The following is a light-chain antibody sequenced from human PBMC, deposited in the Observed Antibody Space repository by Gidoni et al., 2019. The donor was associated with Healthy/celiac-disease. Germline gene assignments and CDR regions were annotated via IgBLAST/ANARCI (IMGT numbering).Light chain of an antibody. Sequence: DIVITPSPDSLAVSLGERATINCKSSQSVLYSSNNKNYLAWYQRKPGQPPKLLIYWASTRESGVPDRFSGSGSGTDFTLTISSLQAEDVAVYYCQQYYSTPIGFGQGTRLEIK. V-gene: IGKV4-1*01. CDR1: QSVLYSSNNKNY. CDR3: QQYYSTPIG. CDR2: WAS. J-gene: IGKJ5*01.